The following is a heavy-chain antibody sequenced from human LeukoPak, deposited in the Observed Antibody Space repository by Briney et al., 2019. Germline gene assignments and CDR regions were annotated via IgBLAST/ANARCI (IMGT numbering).Heavy chain of an antibody. CDR1: GYTLTELS. CDR3: ATGVAAAGWLDY. V-gene: IGHV1-24*01. D-gene: IGHD6-13*01. Sequence: GPSVKVSCKVSGYTLTELSMHSVRQAPGKGLEWMGGFDPEDGETIYAQKFQGRVTMTEDTSTDTAYMQLSSLRSEDTAVYYCATGVAAAGWLDYWGQGTLVTVSS. CDR2: FDPEDGET. J-gene: IGHJ4*02.